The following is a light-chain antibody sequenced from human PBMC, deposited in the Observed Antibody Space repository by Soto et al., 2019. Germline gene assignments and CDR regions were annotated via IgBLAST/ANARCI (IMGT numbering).Light chain of an antibody. J-gene: IGLJ1*01. Sequence: QSALTQPPSASGSPGQSVTISCTGTSSDVGGYNFVSWYQQHPGKAPKLIIYEVSERPSGVPDRFSGSKAGNTAYLTVSGLQADDEADYYCSSYARSNFNVFGIGTKVTVL. CDR3: SSYARSNFNV. CDR1: SSDVGGYNF. CDR2: EVS. V-gene: IGLV2-8*01.